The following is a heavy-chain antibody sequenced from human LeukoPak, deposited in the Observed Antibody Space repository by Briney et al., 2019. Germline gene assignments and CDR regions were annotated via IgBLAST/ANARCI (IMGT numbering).Heavy chain of an antibody. D-gene: IGHD6-19*01. Sequence: PSETLSLTCTVTGGSISISSHYWGWIRQPPGKALEWIATIYYSGSTHYNPSLKSRVTISVDTSEKQISLKLKSVTAADTAVYYCPRSFADTSGWPNYYYMDVWGKGTTVTVSS. CDR3: PRSFADTSGWPNYYYMDV. CDR1: GGSISISSHY. CDR2: IYYSGST. J-gene: IGHJ6*03. V-gene: IGHV4-39*01.